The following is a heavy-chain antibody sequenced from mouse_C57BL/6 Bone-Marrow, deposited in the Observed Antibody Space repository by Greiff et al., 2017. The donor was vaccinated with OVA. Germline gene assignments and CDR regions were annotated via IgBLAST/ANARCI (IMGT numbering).Heavy chain of an antibody. J-gene: IGHJ4*01. CDR2: INYDGSST. V-gene: IGHV5-16*01. D-gene: IGHD2-5*01. CDR1: GFTFSDYY. Sequence: EVKLVESEGGLVQPGSSMKLSCTASGFTFSDYYMAWVRQVPEKGLEWVANINYDGSSTYYLDSLKSRFIISRDNAKNILYLQMSSLKSEDTATYYCARDSNPMDYWGQGTSVTVSS. CDR3: ARDSNPMDY.